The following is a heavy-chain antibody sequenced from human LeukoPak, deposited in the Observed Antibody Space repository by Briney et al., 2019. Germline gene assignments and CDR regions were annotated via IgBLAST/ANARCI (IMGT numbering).Heavy chain of an antibody. CDR1: GYTFTSYG. J-gene: IGHJ5*01. CDR2: ISAYNGNT. V-gene: IGHV1-18*01. Sequence: ASVKVSCKASGYTFTSYGISWVRQAPGQGLEWMGWISAYNGNTNYAQKFQGRVTITADESTSTAYMELSSLRSEDTAVYYCAKDRHAPGRYCSSTSCFPFDSWGQGTLVTVSS. CDR3: AKDRHAPGRYCSSTSCFPFDS. D-gene: IGHD2-2*01.